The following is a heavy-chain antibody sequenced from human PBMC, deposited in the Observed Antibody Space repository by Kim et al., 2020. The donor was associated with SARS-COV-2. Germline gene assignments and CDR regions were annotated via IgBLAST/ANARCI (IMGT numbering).Heavy chain of an antibody. V-gene: IGHV3-7*01. CDR2: INQDEGEK. J-gene: IGHJ6*02. CDR3: ARGHYGMDV. CDR1: GFTFSSSW. Sequence: GGSLRLSCAASGFTFSSSWMTWVRQVPGKRPEWVANINQDEGEKNYVDSVKGRFTISRDNAKTSLFLQMNSLRAEDTAVYYCARGHYGMDVWGQGTTVT.